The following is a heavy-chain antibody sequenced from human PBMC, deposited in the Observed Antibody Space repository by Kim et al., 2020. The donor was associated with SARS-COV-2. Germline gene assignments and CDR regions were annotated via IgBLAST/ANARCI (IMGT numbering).Heavy chain of an antibody. J-gene: IGHJ4*02. CDR2: IIPMFGIA. Sequence: SVKVSCKASGGTFSSYAISWVRQAPGQGLEWMGRIIPMFGIANYAQNFQGRVTISADKSTSTAYMELSSLRSEDTDVYYCARASGIAAADNFDYWGQGT. CDR1: GGTFSSYA. V-gene: IGHV1-69*04. D-gene: IGHD6-13*01. CDR3: ARASGIAAADNFDY.